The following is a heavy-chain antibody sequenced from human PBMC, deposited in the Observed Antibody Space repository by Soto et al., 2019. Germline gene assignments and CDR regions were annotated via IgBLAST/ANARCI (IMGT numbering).Heavy chain of an antibody. V-gene: IGHV4-59*01. CDR3: ARGIAVAGTWRNSGWFDP. CDR1: GDSISSYY. J-gene: IGHJ5*02. D-gene: IGHD6-19*01. Sequence: QVQLQESGPGLVKPSETLSLTCTVSGDSISSYYWSWIRQPPGKGLEWIGYIYYSGSTNYNPSLKSRVTISVDTSKNQFSLKLTSVTAADTAVYFCARGIAVAGTWRNSGWFDPWGQGTLVTVSS. CDR2: IYYSGST.